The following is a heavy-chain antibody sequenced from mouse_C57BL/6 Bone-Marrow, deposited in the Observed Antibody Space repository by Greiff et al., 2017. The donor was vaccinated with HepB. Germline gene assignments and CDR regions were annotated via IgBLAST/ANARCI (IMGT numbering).Heavy chain of an antibody. CDR1: EYEFPSHD. V-gene: IGHV5-2*01. CDR3: ARPLCLRRGVDY. J-gene: IGHJ2*01. Sequence: EVKLMESGGGLVQPGESLKLSCESNEYEFPSHDMSWVRKTPEKRLELVAAINSDGGSTYYPDTMERRFIISRDNTKKTLYLQMSSLRSEDTALYYCARPLCLRRGVDYWGQGTTLTVSS. CDR2: INSDGGST. D-gene: IGHD2-2*01.